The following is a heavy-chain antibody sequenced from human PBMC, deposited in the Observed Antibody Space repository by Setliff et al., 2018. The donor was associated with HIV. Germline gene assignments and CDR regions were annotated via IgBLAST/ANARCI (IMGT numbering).Heavy chain of an antibody. V-gene: IGHV1-69*05. D-gene: IGHD3-10*01. J-gene: IGHJ4*02. CDR2: ILPFFDTA. CDR3: TRQTYYYGSGSYFPPDY. Sequence: SVKVSCKVSGGTFTRNCISWVRQAPGQGLEWMGGILPFFDTANYAQKLQGRVTITTDASTSAVYMELSSLRSEDTAVYYCTRQTYYYGSGSYFPPDYWGQGTLVTVSS. CDR1: GGTFTRNC.